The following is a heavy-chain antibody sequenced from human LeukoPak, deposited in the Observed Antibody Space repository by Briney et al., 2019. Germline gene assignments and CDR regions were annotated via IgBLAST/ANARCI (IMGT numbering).Heavy chain of an antibody. J-gene: IGHJ4*02. CDR2: IKEGGSAK. Sequence: PGGSLRLSCAAAGFTFSSYCMAWVRQAPGKGLEWVANIKEGGSAKYYVDSVRGRFTISRDNAKNSLYLQMNSLRAEDTAVYYCAKLGYDSSGSPRLVDFWGQGTLVTVSS. V-gene: IGHV3-7*02. D-gene: IGHD6-19*01. CDR1: GFTFSSYC. CDR3: AKLGYDSSGSPRLVDF.